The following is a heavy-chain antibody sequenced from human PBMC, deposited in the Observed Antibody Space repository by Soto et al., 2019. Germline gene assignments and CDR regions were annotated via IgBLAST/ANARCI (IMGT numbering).Heavy chain of an antibody. Sequence: QVQLQESGPGLVKPSETLSLTCTVSGGSISSYYWSWIRQPPGKGLEWIGYIYYSGSTNYNPSLKSRVTISVDTSQNQFSLQLSSVTAADTAVYYCARGHSGSYRTGEGYYYGMDVWGQGTTVTVSS. D-gene: IGHD1-26*01. CDR2: IYYSGST. CDR1: GGSISSYY. J-gene: IGHJ6*02. V-gene: IGHV4-59*01. CDR3: ARGHSGSYRTGEGYYYGMDV.